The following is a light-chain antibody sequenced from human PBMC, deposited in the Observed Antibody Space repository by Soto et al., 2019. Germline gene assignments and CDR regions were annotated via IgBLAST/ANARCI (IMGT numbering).Light chain of an antibody. CDR1: SSDVGSYNY. CDR2: AVS. Sequence: QSALTRPASVSGSPGQSITISCTGTSSDVGSYNYVSWYQQHPGKAPNLIIYAVSHRPSGVSNRFSASKSGNTASLAISGLQADDEADYYCSSYTSSNTYVFGTGTKVTVL. V-gene: IGLV2-14*01. CDR3: SSYTSSNTYV. J-gene: IGLJ1*01.